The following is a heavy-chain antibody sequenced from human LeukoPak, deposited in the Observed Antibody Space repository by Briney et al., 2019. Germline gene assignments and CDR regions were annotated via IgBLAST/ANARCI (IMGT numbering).Heavy chain of an antibody. D-gene: IGHD3-16*01. V-gene: IGHV1-2*06. Sequence: ASVKVSCTASGYTFTGYYIHWVRQATGHGLEWMGRINPNSGGTNFAQKFQGRVTMTRDTSINTAYMELSRLRTDDTAVFYCATFMILDEGDFDIWGQGTMVTVSS. CDR2: INPNSGGT. CDR3: ATFMILDEGDFDI. CDR1: GYTFTGYY. J-gene: IGHJ3*02.